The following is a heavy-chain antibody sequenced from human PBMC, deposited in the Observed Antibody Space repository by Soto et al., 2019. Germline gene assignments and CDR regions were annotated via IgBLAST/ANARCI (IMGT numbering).Heavy chain of an antibody. CDR2: ISYDGKRT. J-gene: IGHJ3*01. CDR1: GFPFGSRA. V-gene: IGHV3-30*03. CDR3: ARNLRLVTSFCFNDFSDDAFDV. D-gene: IGHD3-3*01. Sequence: GGSLRLSCTASGFPFGSRAMHWVSQAPGKGLEWVAIISYDGKRTYYSAPVKGRFFISRDNSHNTVYLQMNILTTEDTSLYFCARNLRLVTSFCFNDFSDDAFDVWGRGTMDTVSS.